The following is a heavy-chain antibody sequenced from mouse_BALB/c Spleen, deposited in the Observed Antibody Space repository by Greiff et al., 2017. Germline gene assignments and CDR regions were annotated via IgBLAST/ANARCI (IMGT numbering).Heavy chain of an antibody. J-gene: IGHJ3*01. CDR1: GYSITSDYA. CDR3: ARGNYGNYRGFAY. Sequence: EVKLMESGPGLVKPSQSLSLTCTVTGYSITSDYAWNWIRQFPGNKLEWMGYISYSGSTSYNPSLKSRISITRDTSKNQFFLQLNSVTTEDTATYYCARGNYGNYRGFAYWGQGTLVTVSA. D-gene: IGHD2-1*01. V-gene: IGHV3-2*02. CDR2: ISYSGST.